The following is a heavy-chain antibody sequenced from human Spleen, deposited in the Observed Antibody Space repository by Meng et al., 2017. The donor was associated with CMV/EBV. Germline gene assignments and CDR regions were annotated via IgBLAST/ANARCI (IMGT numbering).Heavy chain of an antibody. D-gene: IGHD6-19*01. J-gene: IGHJ4*02. CDR2: VDPEDGET. CDR3: ATGAAVAGSGVGYVDY. Sequence: YTFTDYYMHWVQQAPGKGLEWMGLVDPEDGETIYAEKFQGRVTITADTSTDTAYMELSSLRSEDTAVYYCATGAAVAGSGVGYVDYWGQGTLVTVSS. V-gene: IGHV1-69-2*01. CDR1: YTFTDYY.